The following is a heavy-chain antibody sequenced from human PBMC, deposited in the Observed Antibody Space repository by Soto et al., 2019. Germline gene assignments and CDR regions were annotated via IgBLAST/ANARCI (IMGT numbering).Heavy chain of an antibody. CDR2: IKSKTDGGTT. CDR1: GFTFSNAW. J-gene: IGHJ3*02. D-gene: IGHD2-15*01. Sequence: EVQLVESGGGLVKPGGSLRLSCAASGFTFSNAWMSWVRQAPGKGLEWVGRIKSKTDGGTTDYAAPVKGRFTISREDSKNTLYLQMNSLKTEDTAVYYCTTTPHKTDIVVVVAATPHLTYAFDIWGQGTMVTVSS. V-gene: IGHV3-15*01. CDR3: TTTPHKTDIVVVVAATPHLTYAFDI.